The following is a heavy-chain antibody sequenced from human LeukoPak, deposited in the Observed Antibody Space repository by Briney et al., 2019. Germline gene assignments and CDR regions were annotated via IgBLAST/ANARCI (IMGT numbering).Heavy chain of an antibody. J-gene: IGHJ4*02. V-gene: IGHV3-48*04. CDR2: ISSSSSTT. D-gene: IGHD3-10*01. CDR1: GFTFSSFA. CDR3: ARSYGSGSYYRSFDY. Sequence: GGSLRLSCAASGFTFSSFAMHWVRQAPGKGLEWVSYISSSSSTTYYADSVKGRFTISRDNAKNSLFLQMNSLTAEDTAVYYCARSYGSGSYYRSFDYWGQGTLVTVSS.